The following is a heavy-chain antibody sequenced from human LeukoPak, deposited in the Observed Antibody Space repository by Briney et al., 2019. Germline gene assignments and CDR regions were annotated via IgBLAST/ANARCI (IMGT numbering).Heavy chain of an antibody. CDR1: GDSISNSF. Sequence: SETLSLTCTVSGDSISNSFWSWIRQPAGKGLEWIGRIYTSGSTDYNPSLRSRVTMSVDTSKNQFYLKLWSVTAADTAVYYCARESKSYDGSGFYHDSWGQGTLVTVSS. J-gene: IGHJ4*02. CDR2: IYTSGST. V-gene: IGHV4-4*07. D-gene: IGHD3-22*01. CDR3: ARESKSYDGSGFYHDS.